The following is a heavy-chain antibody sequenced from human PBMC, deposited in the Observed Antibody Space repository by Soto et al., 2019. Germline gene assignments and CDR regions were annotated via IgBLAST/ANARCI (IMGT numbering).Heavy chain of an antibody. CDR2: INAGNGNT. CDR3: ARGAPPGVDYSHEGPFDP. CDR1: GYTFTSYA. D-gene: IGHD5-12*01. Sequence: ASVKVSCKASGYTFTSYAMHWVRQAPGQRLEWMGWINAGNGNTKYSQKFQGRVTITRDTSASTAYMELSSLRSEDTAVYYCARGAPPGVDYSHEGPFDPWGQGTLVTVSS. J-gene: IGHJ5*02. V-gene: IGHV1-3*01.